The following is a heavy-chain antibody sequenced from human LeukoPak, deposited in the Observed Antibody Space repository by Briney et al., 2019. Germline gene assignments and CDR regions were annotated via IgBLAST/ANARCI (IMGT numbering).Heavy chain of an antibody. CDR1: EYTFIGYY. CDR2: INPSGGST. D-gene: IGHD6-19*01. J-gene: IGHJ4*02. V-gene: IGHV1-46*01. Sequence: ASVKVSCKAFEYTFIGYYMHWVRQAPGQGPEWMGWINPSGGSTSYAQKFQGRVTMTRDTSTSTVSMELSSLRFEDTAVYYCARGPYSGDWHFDFWGQGTLVTVSS. CDR3: ARGPYSGDWHFDF.